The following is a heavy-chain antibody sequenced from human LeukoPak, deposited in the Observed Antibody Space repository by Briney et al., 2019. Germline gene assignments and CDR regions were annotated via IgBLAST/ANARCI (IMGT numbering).Heavy chain of an antibody. Sequence: SETLSLTCTVSGGSISSYYWSWIRQPPGKGLEWIGYIYYSGSTNYNPSLKSRVTISVDTSKNQFSLKLSSVTAAATAVYYCARHYYDSSGYYSHYFDYWGQGTLVTVSS. CDR3: ARHYYDSSGYYSHYFDY. CDR1: GGSISSYY. CDR2: IYYSGST. V-gene: IGHV4-59*08. J-gene: IGHJ4*02. D-gene: IGHD3-22*01.